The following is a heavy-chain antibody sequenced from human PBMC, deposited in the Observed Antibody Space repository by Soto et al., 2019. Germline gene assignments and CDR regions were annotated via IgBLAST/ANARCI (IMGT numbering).Heavy chain of an antibody. V-gene: IGHV3-30*18. J-gene: IGHJ6*02. CDR2: ISYDGSNK. D-gene: IGHD3-22*01. CDR1: GFTFSSYG. CDR3: AKDLIVVEPFDGMDV. Sequence: PGGSLRLSCAASGFTFSSYGMHWVRQAPGKGLEWVAVISYDGSNKYYADSVKGRFTISRDNSKNTLYLQMNSLRAEDTAVYYCAKDLIVVEPFDGMDVWGQGTTVTVSS.